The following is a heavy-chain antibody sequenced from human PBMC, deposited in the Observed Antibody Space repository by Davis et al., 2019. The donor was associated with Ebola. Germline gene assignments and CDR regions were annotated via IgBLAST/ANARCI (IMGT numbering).Heavy chain of an antibody. CDR1: GFTFSSYA. CDR3: ARDRGYGDYYYGMDV. J-gene: IGHJ6*02. CDR2: ISGSGGST. Sequence: GESLKISCAASGFTFSSYAMSWVRQAPGKGLEWVSAISGSGGSTYYADSVKGRFTISRDNSKNTLYLQMNSLRAEDTAVYYCARDRGYGDYYYGMDVWGQGTTVTVSS. D-gene: IGHD4-17*01. V-gene: IGHV3-23*01.